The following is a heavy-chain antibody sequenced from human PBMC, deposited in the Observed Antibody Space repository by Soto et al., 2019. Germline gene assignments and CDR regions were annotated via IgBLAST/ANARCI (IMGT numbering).Heavy chain of an antibody. V-gene: IGHV1-69*01. J-gene: IGHJ6*02. Sequence: QVQLVQSGAEVKKPGSSVKVSCKASGGTFSSYAISWVRQAPGQGLEWMGGIIPIFGTANYAQKFQGRVTITADESTSTAYMELSSLRSEDTAVYYCAIITGTTSERITARPYYYYGMDVWGQGTTVTVSS. CDR1: GGTFSSYA. D-gene: IGHD1-20*01. CDR2: IIPIFGTA. CDR3: AIITGTTSERITARPYYYYGMDV.